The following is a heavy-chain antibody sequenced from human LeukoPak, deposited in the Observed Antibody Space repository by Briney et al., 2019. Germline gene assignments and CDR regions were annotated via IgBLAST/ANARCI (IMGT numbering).Heavy chain of an antibody. Sequence: TGGPLRLSCAASGFTFSSYAMHWVRQAPGKGLEYVSAISSSGGSTYYANSVKGRFTISRDNSKNTLYLQMGSLRAEDMAVYYCARDPVLGSSSSYFDYWGQGTLVTVSS. J-gene: IGHJ4*02. V-gene: IGHV3-64*01. CDR3: ARDPVLGSSSSYFDY. D-gene: IGHD6-6*01. CDR2: ISSSGGST. CDR1: GFTFSSYA.